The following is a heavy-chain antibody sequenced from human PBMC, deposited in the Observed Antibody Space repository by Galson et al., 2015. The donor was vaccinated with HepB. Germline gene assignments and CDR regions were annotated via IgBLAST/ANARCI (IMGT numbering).Heavy chain of an antibody. V-gene: IGHV3-48*02. CDR3: ARDRKYRTNGVCFYWFDP. J-gene: IGHJ5*02. CDR1: GFTFSDYG. Sequence: SLRLSCATSGFTFSDYGMNWVRQAPGKGLEWLSYIGTRGITRYYADSVRGRLTISRDNAKNSLYLQMYSPTDEDTAVYYCARDRKYRTNGVCFYWFDPWGQGTQVTVSS. CDR2: IGTRGITR. D-gene: IGHD2-8*01.